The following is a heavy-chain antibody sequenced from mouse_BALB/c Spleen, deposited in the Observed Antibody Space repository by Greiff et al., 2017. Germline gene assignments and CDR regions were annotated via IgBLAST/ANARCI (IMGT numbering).Heavy chain of an antibody. CDR1: GFNIKDTY. Sequence: VQLQQSGAELVKPGASVKLSCTASGFNIKDTYMHWVKQRPEQGLEWIGRIDPANGNTKYDPKFQGKATITADTSSNTAYLQLSSLTSEDTAVYYCAPLWLRRRDFAYWGQGTLVTVSA. CDR2: IDPANGNT. CDR3: APLWLRRRDFAY. D-gene: IGHD2-2*01. V-gene: IGHV14-3*02. J-gene: IGHJ3*01.